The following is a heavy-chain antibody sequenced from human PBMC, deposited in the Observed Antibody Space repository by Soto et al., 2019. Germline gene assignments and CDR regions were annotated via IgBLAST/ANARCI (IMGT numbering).Heavy chain of an antibody. CDR3: AKENLGYCSSTSCFEKGHFDY. CDR1: GFTFSSYG. D-gene: IGHD2-2*01. V-gene: IGHV3-30*18. CDR2: ISYDGSNK. J-gene: IGHJ4*02. Sequence: PGGSLRLSCAASGFTFSSYGMHWVRQAPGKGLEWVAVISYDGSNKYYADSVKGRFTISRDNSENTLYLQMNSLRAEDTAVYYCAKENLGYCSSTSCFEKGHFDYWGQGTLVTVSS.